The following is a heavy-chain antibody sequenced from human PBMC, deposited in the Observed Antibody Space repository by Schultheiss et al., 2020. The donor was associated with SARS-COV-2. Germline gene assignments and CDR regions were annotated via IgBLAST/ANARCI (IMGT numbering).Heavy chain of an antibody. Sequence: SETLSLTCTVSGGSISSYYWSWIRQPAGKGLEYIGRIYNTGSTNYNPSLKSRVTMSVDTSKNQFSLKLNSVTAADTAVYYCARDRAITMTYFDFWGRGALVTVSS. CDR3: ARDRAITMTYFDF. V-gene: IGHV4-4*07. CDR1: GGSISSYY. CDR2: IYNTGST. D-gene: IGHD3-22*01. J-gene: IGHJ4*02.